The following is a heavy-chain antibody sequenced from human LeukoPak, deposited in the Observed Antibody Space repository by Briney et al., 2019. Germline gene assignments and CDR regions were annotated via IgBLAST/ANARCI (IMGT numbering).Heavy chain of an antibody. CDR2: IHFTGSP. J-gene: IGHJ4*02. D-gene: IGHD3-16*01. CDR3: AKGGGLFEY. V-gene: IGHV4-59*01. Sequence: SETLSLTCTVSGGSISGDYWTWIRQAPGKGLEWIGYIHFTGSPNYYPSLKSRLTISVDTSKNQFSLHLNSVTAADTAVYYCAKGGGLFEYWGQGTLVTVSS. CDR1: GGSISGDY.